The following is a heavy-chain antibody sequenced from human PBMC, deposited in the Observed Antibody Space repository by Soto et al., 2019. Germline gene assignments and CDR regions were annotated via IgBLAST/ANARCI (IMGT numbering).Heavy chain of an antibody. D-gene: IGHD4-17*01. CDR2: ISYDGSNK. J-gene: IGHJ4*02. CDR1: GFTFSSYA. Sequence: QVQLVESGGGVVQPGRSLRLSCAASGFTFSSYAMHWVRQAPGKGLEWVAVISYDGSNKYYADSVKGRFTISRDNSKNTLYLQMKSLRAEDTAVYYCARDWHGDATYYFDYWGQGTLVTVSS. V-gene: IGHV3-30-3*01. CDR3: ARDWHGDATYYFDY.